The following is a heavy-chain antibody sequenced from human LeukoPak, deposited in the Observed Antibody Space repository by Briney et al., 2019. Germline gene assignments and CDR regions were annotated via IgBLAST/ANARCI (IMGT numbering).Heavy chain of an antibody. Sequence: GGSLRLSCAASGFTFSSYAMHWVRQAPGKGLEWVAVISYDGSNRYYADSVKGRFTISRDNSKNTLYLQMNSLRAEDTAVYYCARKYYYDSSGYNYYYGMDVWGQGTTVTVSS. CDR3: ARKYYYDSSGYNYYYGMDV. CDR1: GFTFSSYA. J-gene: IGHJ6*02. V-gene: IGHV3-30-3*01. D-gene: IGHD3-22*01. CDR2: ISYDGSNR.